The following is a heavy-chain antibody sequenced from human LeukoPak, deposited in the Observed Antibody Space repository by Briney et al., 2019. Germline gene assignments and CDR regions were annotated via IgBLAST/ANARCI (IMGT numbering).Heavy chain of an antibody. J-gene: IGHJ4*02. D-gene: IGHD5-24*01. Sequence: AGGSLRLSCAASGFTFSNYAMSWVRQTPGKGLEWVSSISGSGSSTYYADSVKGRFTISRDNSKNTLYLQMNSLRAEDTALYYCAKDLVAGYNYGFDYWGQGTLVTVSS. V-gene: IGHV3-23*01. CDR1: GFTFSNYA. CDR2: ISGSGSST. CDR3: AKDLVAGYNYGFDY.